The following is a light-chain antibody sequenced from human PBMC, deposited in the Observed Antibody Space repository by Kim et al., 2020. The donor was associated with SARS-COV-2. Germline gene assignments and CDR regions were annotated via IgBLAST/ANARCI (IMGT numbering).Light chain of an antibody. J-gene: IGLJ2*01. V-gene: IGLV1-40*01. CDR3: QSYDSKLRATI. CDR2: GIG. CDR1: SSNSGAGYQ. Sequence: QTFTIVCTGSSSNSGAGYQAQWYQVLPGTAPKLLVFGIGSRPSGVPDRFSGSLSGTSASLAITGLQAEDEAQYYCQSYDSKLRATIFGGGTQLTVL.